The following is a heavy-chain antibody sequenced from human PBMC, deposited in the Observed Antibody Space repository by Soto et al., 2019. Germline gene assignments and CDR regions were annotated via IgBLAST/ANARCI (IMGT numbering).Heavy chain of an antibody. J-gene: IGHJ4*02. CDR1: GFTFSSFW. CDR3: SRSLNS. Sequence: GESLKISCAASGFTFSSFWMDWVRQPPGKGLGWVANISPDGSEKHYVDSVKGRFTISRDNARNSLYLQMRSLTAEDSALYYCSRSLNSWGQGTRVTVSS. CDR2: ISPDGSEK. V-gene: IGHV3-7*01.